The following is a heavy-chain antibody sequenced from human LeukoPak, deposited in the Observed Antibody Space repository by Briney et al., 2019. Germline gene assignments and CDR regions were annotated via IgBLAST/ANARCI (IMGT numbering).Heavy chain of an antibody. D-gene: IGHD3-22*01. CDR2: IHYGGRT. Sequence: HPSETLSLTCSVSGGSISRHFWSWIRQPPGKGLDWIAFIHYGGRTKYNPSLQSRVTISIDTSENNFSLKLTSVTAADTAVYYCARLLDNDSSGDPDTFDMWGQGTVVSVSS. V-gene: IGHV4-59*11. J-gene: IGHJ3*02. CDR3: ARLLDNDSSGDPDTFDM. CDR1: GGSISRHF.